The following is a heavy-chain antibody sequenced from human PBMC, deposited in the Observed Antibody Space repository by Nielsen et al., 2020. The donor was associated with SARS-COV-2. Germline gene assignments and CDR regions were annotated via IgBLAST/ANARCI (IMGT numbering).Heavy chain of an antibody. CDR2: INPNSGGT. J-gene: IGHJ3*02. Sequence: ASVKVSCKASGYTFTGYYMHWVRQAPGQGLEWMGRINPNSGGTNYAQKFQGRVTMTRDTSISTAYMELSRLRSDDTAVYYCARQERGYNAFDIWGQGTMVTVSS. D-gene: IGHD1-14*01. CDR1: GYTFTGYY. CDR3: ARQERGYNAFDI. V-gene: IGHV1-2*06.